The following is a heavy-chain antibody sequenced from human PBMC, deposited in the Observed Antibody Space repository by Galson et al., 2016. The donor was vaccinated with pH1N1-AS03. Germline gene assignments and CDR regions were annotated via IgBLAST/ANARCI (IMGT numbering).Heavy chain of an antibody. V-gene: IGHV3-7*01. J-gene: IGHJ4*02. Sequence: SLRLSCAISGFTFSVYWMSWVRQAPGKGLEWVANIKVDGSEKYYVDSVKGRFIISRDNTKNSLYLQVNSLRAEDTAVYYCARKRPTYFDYWGQGTLVTVSS. D-gene: IGHD2-21*01. CDR3: ARKRPTYFDY. CDR1: GFTFSVYW. CDR2: IKVDGSEK.